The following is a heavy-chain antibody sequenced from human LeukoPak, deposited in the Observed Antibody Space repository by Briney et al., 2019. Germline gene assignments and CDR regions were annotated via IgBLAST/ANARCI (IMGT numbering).Heavy chain of an antibody. Sequence: GGSLRLSCAASGFTFSSYSMNWVRQAPGKGLEWVSYISISSGIIYYADSVKGRFTISRDNSKNTLYLQMNSLRAEDAAVYFCAKAPVTSCRGAYCYPFDSWGQGTLVTVSS. CDR3: AKAPVTSCRGAYCYPFDS. V-gene: IGHV3-48*01. CDR1: GFTFSSYS. CDR2: ISISSGII. J-gene: IGHJ4*02. D-gene: IGHD2-21*01.